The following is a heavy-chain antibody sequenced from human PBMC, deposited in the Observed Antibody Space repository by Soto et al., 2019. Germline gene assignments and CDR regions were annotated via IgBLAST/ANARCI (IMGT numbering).Heavy chain of an antibody. CDR2: ISGSGGST. Sequence: GGSLRLSCAASGFTFSSYAMSWVRQAPGKVLEWVSAISGSGGSTYYADSVKGRFTIARDNSKNTLYLQMNSLRAEDTAVYYCAKDRGLSCSSTSCYPYYYGMDVWGQGTTVTVSS. D-gene: IGHD2-2*01. CDR1: GFTFSSYA. J-gene: IGHJ6*02. V-gene: IGHV3-23*01. CDR3: AKDRGLSCSSTSCYPYYYGMDV.